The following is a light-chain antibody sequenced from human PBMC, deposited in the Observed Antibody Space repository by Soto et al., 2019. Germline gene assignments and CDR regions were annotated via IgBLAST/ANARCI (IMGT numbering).Light chain of an antibody. Sequence: EIVLTQSPGTLSLSPGDRATLSCRASQSVSSSYLAWYQQKPGQAPRLLIYGASNRATGIPDKFSGSGSGTDFTLTISRLEPEDFAVYYCQQHGSSPFTFGGGTKVEIK. V-gene: IGKV3-20*01. CDR2: GAS. J-gene: IGKJ4*01. CDR3: QQHGSSPFT. CDR1: QSVSSSY.